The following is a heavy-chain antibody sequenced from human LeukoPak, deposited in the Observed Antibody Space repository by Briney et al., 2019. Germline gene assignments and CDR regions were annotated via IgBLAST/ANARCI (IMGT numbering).Heavy chain of an antibody. CDR3: ARSRPAATNWFDP. CDR2: INPNSGGSGGT. V-gene: IGHV1-2*02. J-gene: IGHJ5*02. Sequence: ASVKVSCKASGYTFTGYYIHWVRQAPGQGLEWMGWINPNSGGSGGTHYAQKFQGRVTMTRDTSISTAYMELSRLRSDDTAVYYCARSRPAATNWFDPWGQGTLVTVSS. CDR1: GYTFTGYY. D-gene: IGHD2-2*01.